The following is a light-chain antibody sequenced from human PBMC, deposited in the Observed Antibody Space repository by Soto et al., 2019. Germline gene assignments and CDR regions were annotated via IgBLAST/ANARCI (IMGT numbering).Light chain of an antibody. V-gene: IGKV1-5*03. J-gene: IGKJ5*01. CDR2: KAS. CDR3: QQDNSCPLT. Sequence: IKITQSPSTRTASLGDRVTITFRASQSVTIYLAWYQQRPGKAPKLLIYKASTLKSGVPSRFSGSGSGTEFTLPISSQKPEDFATYYCQQDNSCPLTFGQGKRMQI. CDR1: QSVTIY.